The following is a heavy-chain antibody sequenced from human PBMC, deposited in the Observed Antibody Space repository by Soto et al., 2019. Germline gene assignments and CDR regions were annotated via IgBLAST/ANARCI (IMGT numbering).Heavy chain of an antibody. J-gene: IGHJ4*02. CDR1: GFTFNNYA. CDR2: ISGSGATT. D-gene: IGHD6-19*01. V-gene: IGHV3-23*01. CDR3: AKGLNGYNSGWYAPWCLDS. Sequence: PGGSLRLSCAASGFTFNNYAMNWVRQAPGKGLEWVSGISGSGATTHFADSVKGRFTISRDNSKNTVYLQMNSLRVDDTAVYYCAKGLNGYNSGWYAPWCLDSWGQGTLVTVSS.